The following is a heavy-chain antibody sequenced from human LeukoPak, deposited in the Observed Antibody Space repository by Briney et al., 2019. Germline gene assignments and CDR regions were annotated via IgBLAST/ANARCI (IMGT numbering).Heavy chain of an antibody. CDR2: FDPEDGET. Sequence: ASVKVSCKVSGYTLTELSMHWVRQAPGKGLEWMGGFDPEDGETIYAQKFQGRVTMTTDTSTSTAYMELRSLRSDDTAVYYCARASYLFGRPGYWGQGTLVTVSS. J-gene: IGHJ4*02. CDR1: GYTLTELS. D-gene: IGHD3-16*01. CDR3: ARASYLFGRPGY. V-gene: IGHV1-24*01.